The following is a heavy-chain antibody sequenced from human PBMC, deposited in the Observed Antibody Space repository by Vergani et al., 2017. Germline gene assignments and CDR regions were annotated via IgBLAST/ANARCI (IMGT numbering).Heavy chain of an antibody. CDR3: ASGSCIAGTCYKPHFDY. J-gene: IGHJ4*02. V-gene: IGHV4-61*02. Sequence: QVQLQESGPGLVKPSQTLSLTCTVSGGSINSHNYYWSWIRQPAGKGLEWIGRIHTSGSTNYNPSLKSRVTMSEDTSKNQFSLNLTSVTAADTAVYFCASGSCIAGTCYKPHFDYWGQGILVTVSS. CDR2: IHTSGST. CDR1: GGSINSHNYY. D-gene: IGHD2-15*01.